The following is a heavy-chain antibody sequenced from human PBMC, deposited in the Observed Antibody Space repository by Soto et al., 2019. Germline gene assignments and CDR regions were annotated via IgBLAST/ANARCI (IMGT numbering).Heavy chain of an antibody. J-gene: IGHJ4*02. V-gene: IGHV3-21*01. CDR1: GFTFSSYS. D-gene: IGHD3-10*01. CDR2: ISSSSSYI. CDR3: ARDGEMARTFYY. Sequence: EVQLVESGGGLVKPGGSLRLSCAASGFTFSSYSMNWVRQAPGKGLEWVSSISSSSSYIYYADSVKGRFTISRDNAKNSVYLQMKRLRAEDTAVYYCARDGEMARTFYYWGQGTLVTVSS.